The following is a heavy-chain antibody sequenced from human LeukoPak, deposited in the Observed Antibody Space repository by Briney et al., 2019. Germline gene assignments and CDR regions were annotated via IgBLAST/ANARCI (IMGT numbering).Heavy chain of an antibody. Sequence: ASVNVSCKASGYTFTGYYMHWVRQAPGQGLEGMGWINPNSGGTNYAQKFQGRVTMTRDTSISTAYMELSRLRSDDTAVYYCAKNLVDIVATIMGSYYYYYMDVWGKGTTVTISS. V-gene: IGHV1-2*02. CDR2: INPNSGGT. CDR3: AKNLVDIVATIMGSYYYYYMDV. D-gene: IGHD5-12*01. J-gene: IGHJ6*03. CDR1: GYTFTGYY.